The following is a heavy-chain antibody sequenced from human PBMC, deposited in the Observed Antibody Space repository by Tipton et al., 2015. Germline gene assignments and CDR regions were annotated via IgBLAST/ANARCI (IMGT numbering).Heavy chain of an antibody. V-gene: IGHV4-59*01. CDR1: GGSISRYH. CDR3: AREDSSGYPYYYYGMDV. J-gene: IGHJ6*02. CDR2: IYYSGNT. D-gene: IGHD3-22*01. Sequence: TLSLTCTVSGGSISRYHWSWIRQPPGKGLEWIAYIYYSGNTNYNPSLKSRVTISVDTSKNQFSLKLGSVAAADTAVYYCAREDSSGYPYYYYGMDVWGQGTTVTVSS.